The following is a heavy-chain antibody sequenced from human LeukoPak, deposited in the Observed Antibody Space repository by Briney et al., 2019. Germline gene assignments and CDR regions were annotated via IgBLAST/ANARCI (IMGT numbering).Heavy chain of an antibody. CDR2: IFYSGST. V-gene: IGHV4-39*07. Sequence: SETLSLTCTVSGGSISTSNYYWSWIRQPPGKGLEWIGNIFYSGSTYYSPSLRSRVTISLDTSRNQFSLKLNSVTAADTAVYYCARRAGEYSHPYDYWGQGTLVTVSS. J-gene: IGHJ4*02. CDR3: ARRAGEYSHPYDY. CDR1: GGSISTSNYY. D-gene: IGHD2/OR15-2a*01.